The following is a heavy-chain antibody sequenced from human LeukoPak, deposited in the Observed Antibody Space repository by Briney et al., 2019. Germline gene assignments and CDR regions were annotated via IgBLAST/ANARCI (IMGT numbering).Heavy chain of an antibody. J-gene: IGHJ4*02. CDR1: GESFRGYY. Sequence: SETLSLTCAVSGESFRGYYWNWIRQSPGKGLEWIREINHSGSTNFNPSLKNRVIISVDTSKNPFSLKVTSVTPEDTAVYYCARRVGQKTTVDYWGQGTLVTVSS. CDR2: INHSGST. V-gene: IGHV4-34*01. CDR3: ARRVGQKTTVDY. D-gene: IGHD4-11*01.